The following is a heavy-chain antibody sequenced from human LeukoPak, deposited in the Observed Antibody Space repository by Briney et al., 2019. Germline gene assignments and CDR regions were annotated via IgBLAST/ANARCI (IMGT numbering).Heavy chain of an antibody. CDR2: IITIFGEA. CDR3: ARELRVFGSLPIDY. J-gene: IGHJ4*02. V-gene: IGHV1-69*13. D-gene: IGHD3-16*01. Sequence: AVKVSCKASGGTFSSYAISWVRQAPGQGLEWMGGIITIFGEANYAQNFQGRVTITADESTSTACMELSSLRSEDTAVYYCARELRVFGSLPIDYWGQGTLVTVSS. CDR1: GGTFSSYA.